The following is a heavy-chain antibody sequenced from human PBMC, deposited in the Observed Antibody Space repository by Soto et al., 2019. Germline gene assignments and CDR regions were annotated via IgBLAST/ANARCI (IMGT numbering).Heavy chain of an antibody. CDR3: AKEGGLSGSYYISSSYYFDY. Sequence: GGSLRLSCVASGFTFSSYGMHWVRQAPGKGLEWVAIISYDGSNTYYADSVKGRFTISRDNSKNTLYLQMNSLRAEDTSVYYCAKEGGLSGSYYISSSYYFDYWGQGTLVGVSS. D-gene: IGHD1-26*01. J-gene: IGHJ4*02. CDR2: ISYDGSNT. V-gene: IGHV3-30*18. CDR1: GFTFSSYG.